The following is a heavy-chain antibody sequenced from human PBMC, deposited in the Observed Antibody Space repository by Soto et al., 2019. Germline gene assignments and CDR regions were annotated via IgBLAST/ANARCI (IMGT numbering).Heavy chain of an antibody. V-gene: IGHV4-59*01. CDR3: ARMYYDFWSGSLYYYYYSMDV. CDR2: IYYSGST. J-gene: IGHJ6*03. D-gene: IGHD3-3*01. Sequence: QVQLQESGPGLVKPSETLSLTCTVSGGSISSYYWSWIRQPPGQGLEWIGYIYYSGSTNYKPSLNRRVSISVDTSKNQFSLKLSSVTAADTAVYYCARMYYDFWSGSLYYYYYSMDVWGKGTTVTVSS. CDR1: GGSISSYY.